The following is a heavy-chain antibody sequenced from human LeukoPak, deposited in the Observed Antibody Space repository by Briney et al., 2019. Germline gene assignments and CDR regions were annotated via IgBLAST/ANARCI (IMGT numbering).Heavy chain of an antibody. CDR3: AKGNYNYDFWSGHDY. J-gene: IGHJ4*02. V-gene: IGHV3-23*01. Sequence: GGSLRLSCAASGFTFSSCAMSWVRQAPGKGLEWVSIISGSGGSTYHADSVKGRFTVSRDNSKNTLHLQMNSLRPEDTAVYYCAKGNYNYDFWSGHDYWGQGTLVTVSS. D-gene: IGHD3-3*01. CDR2: ISGSGGST. CDR1: GFTFSSCA.